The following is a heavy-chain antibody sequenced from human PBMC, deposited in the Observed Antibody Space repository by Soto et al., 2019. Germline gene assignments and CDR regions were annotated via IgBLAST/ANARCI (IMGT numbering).Heavy chain of an antibody. CDR1: GFTFSSYG. Sequence: GGSLRLSCAASGFTFSSYGMHRVRQAPGKGLEWVAVISYDGSNKYYADSVKGRFTISRDNSKNTLYLQMNSLRAEDTAVYYCAKDPQGFISYGDYDRAVARDDYWGQGTLVTVSS. D-gene: IGHD4-17*01. V-gene: IGHV3-30*18. CDR2: ISYDGSNK. CDR3: AKDPQGFISYGDYDRAVARDDY. J-gene: IGHJ4*02.